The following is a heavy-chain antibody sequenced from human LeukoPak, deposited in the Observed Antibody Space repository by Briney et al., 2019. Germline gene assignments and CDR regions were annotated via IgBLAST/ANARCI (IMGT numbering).Heavy chain of an antibody. CDR1: GFTVSSNY. V-gene: IGHV3-23*01. CDR3: AKGLRPEDN. Sequence: GGSLRLSCAASGFTVSSNYMSWVRQAPGKGLEWVSGMSDGGYSTYYADSVKGRFTISRDNSKNTLYLQMNSLRAEDTAVYYCAKGLRPEDNWGQETLVTVSS. CDR2: MSDGGYST. D-gene: IGHD5/OR15-5a*01. J-gene: IGHJ4*02.